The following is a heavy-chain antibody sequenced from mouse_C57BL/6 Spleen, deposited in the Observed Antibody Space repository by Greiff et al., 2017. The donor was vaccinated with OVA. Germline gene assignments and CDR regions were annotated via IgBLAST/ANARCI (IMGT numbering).Heavy chain of an antibody. CDR3: TSITTVVGYFDY. J-gene: IGHJ2*01. Sequence: DVKLQESGAELVRPGASVKLSCTASGFNIKDDYMHWVKQRPEQGLEWIGWIDPENGDTEYASKFQGKATITADTSSNTAYLQLSSLTSEDTAVYYCTSITTVVGYFDYWGQGTTLTVSS. CDR1: GFNIKDDY. V-gene: IGHV14-4*01. CDR2: IDPENGDT. D-gene: IGHD1-1*01.